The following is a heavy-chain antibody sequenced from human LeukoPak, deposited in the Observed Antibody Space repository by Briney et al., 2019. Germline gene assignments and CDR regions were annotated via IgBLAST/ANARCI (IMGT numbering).Heavy chain of an antibody. V-gene: IGHV3-21*01. CDR3: AKSIVVVTYRFDY. Sequence: GGSLRLSCAASGFTFSSYSMNWVRQAPGKGLEWVSSISSSSSYIYYADSVKGRFTISRDNAKNSLYLQMNSLRAEDTAVYYCAKSIVVVTYRFDYWGQGTLVTVSS. D-gene: IGHD3-22*01. CDR2: ISSSSSYI. J-gene: IGHJ4*02. CDR1: GFTFSSYS.